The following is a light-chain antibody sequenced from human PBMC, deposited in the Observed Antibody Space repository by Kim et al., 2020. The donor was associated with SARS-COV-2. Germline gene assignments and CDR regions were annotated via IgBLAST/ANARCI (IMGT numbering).Light chain of an antibody. J-gene: IGKJ5*01. Sequence: EILLTKSPGTRSLSQGESATVSCRATETIDNNYLAWYQQKPGQAPRLLIYHASTRPTGIPDRFRGSGSGTDFTLTISGLEPEDFAVFYCQQYPTSPLTFGQGTRLEIK. CDR3: QQYPTSPLT. CDR1: ETIDNNY. V-gene: IGKV3-20*01. CDR2: HAS.